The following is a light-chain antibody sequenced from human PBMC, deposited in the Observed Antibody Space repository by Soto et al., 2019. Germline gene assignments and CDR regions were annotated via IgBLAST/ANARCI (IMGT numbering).Light chain of an antibody. J-gene: IGKJ5*01. V-gene: IGKV3-20*01. CDR1: QSVSSNY. Sequence: EIVLTQSPGTLSLSPGERATLSCRARQSVSSNYLAWYQQKPGQAPRLLIYGASSRATGIPDRFSGSGSGTDFTLTISRLEPEDFAVYYCQQYGSSPPITFGQGTRLEIK. CDR3: QQYGSSPPIT. CDR2: GAS.